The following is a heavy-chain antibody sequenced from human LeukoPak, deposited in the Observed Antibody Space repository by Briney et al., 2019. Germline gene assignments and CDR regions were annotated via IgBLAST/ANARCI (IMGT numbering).Heavy chain of an antibody. V-gene: IGHV1-46*01. Sequence: ASVKVSCKASGYTFTSYYMHWMRQAPGQGLERMGIINPSGGSTTYAQKFQGRVAMTSDPSTSTVYMEVSSLRSEDTPVYYCASLGWESAWWGQGTLVTVSS. D-gene: IGHD1-26*01. J-gene: IGHJ4*02. CDR1: GYTFTSYY. CDR2: INPSGGST. CDR3: ASLGWESAW.